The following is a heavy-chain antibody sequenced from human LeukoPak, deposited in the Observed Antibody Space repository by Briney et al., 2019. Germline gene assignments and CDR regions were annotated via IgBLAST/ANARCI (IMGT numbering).Heavy chain of an antibody. V-gene: IGHV4-34*01. CDR3: ASVRHDPLEYYYYVDV. J-gene: IGHJ6*03. D-gene: IGHD2/OR15-2a*01. CDR1: GDSLSRYY. Sequence: SETLSLTCAVYGDSLSRYYWTWIRQPPGKGLEWLGEINPSGSPKYNPSPKSRATISVDTSKNQFSLRLTAVTAADTALYYCASVRHDPLEYYYYVDVWGKGTTVTVSS. CDR2: INPSGSP.